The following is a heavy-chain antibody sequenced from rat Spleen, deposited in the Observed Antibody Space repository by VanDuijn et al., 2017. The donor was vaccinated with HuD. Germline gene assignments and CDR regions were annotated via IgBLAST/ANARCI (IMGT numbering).Heavy chain of an antibody. CDR3: ARQGGGTGDY. J-gene: IGHJ2*01. D-gene: IGHD4-3*01. CDR2: ISNDGGNT. Sequence: EVQLVESGGGLVQPGRSLKLSCAASGINFSNYYMAWVRQAPTKGLEWVASISNDGGNTYYRDSVKGRFTISRDNAKNTLYLQMDSLGSEDTATYYCARQGGGTGDYWGQGVMVTVSS. CDR1: GINFSNYY. V-gene: IGHV5-25*01.